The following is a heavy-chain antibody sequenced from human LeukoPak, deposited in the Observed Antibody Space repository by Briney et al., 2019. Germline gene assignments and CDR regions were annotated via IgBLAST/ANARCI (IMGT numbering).Heavy chain of an antibody. CDR3: AKGGWLEF. V-gene: IGHV3-23*01. CDR1: GXTFSSYA. Sequence: GGSLTLSCAASGXTFSSYAMSWVRQAPGKGLQWVSAISDSGDRTYYADSVKGRLTISRDNSKNTLFLQMSSLRAKDTAVYYCAKGGWLEFWGQGTLVTVSS. J-gene: IGHJ4*02. CDR2: ISDSGDRT.